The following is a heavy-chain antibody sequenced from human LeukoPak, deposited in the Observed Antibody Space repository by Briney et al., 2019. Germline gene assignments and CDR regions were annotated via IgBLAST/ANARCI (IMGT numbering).Heavy chain of an antibody. Sequence: SETLSLTCTVSGGSISSSNYYWGWIRQPPGKGLEWIGNIYYSGITYYNPSLRSRVSMSVDTSKNQSSLNLRSVTAADTAVYYCARGYFVAGNYYFDSWGQGTLVTVSS. V-gene: IGHV4-39*01. J-gene: IGHJ4*02. CDR2: IYYSGIT. CDR3: ARGYFVAGNYYFDS. CDR1: GGSISSSNYY. D-gene: IGHD3-10*01.